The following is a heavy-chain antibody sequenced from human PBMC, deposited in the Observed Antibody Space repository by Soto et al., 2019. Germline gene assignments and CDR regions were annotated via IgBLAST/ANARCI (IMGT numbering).Heavy chain of an antibody. CDR1: GGSVSSGSYY. CDR2: LYNSGST. CDR3: ARLEYSTSSRDY. V-gene: IGHV4-61*01. Sequence: SETLSLTCTVSGGSVSSGSYYWSWIWQPPGKGLEWIGYLYNSGSTSYNPSLKSRVTISVDTSKNQFSLKLSSVTAADTAVYYCARLEYSTSSRDYWGEGTLVTVSS. D-gene: IGHD6-6*01. J-gene: IGHJ4*02.